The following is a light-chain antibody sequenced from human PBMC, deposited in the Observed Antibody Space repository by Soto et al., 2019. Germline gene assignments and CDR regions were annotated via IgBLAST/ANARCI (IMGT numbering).Light chain of an antibody. J-gene: IGKJ3*01. V-gene: IGKV1-27*01. Sequence: DFQMTQSPSSLSASVGDRVTITCRASQDIRNNLAWYLQKPGKVPRLLIYTASILQSGFTSRLGASVSGRDFTLTISSLQPEDFGIYYCQKCNGAPFTFGPGTTVDIK. CDR2: TAS. CDR3: QKCNGAPFT. CDR1: QDIRNN.